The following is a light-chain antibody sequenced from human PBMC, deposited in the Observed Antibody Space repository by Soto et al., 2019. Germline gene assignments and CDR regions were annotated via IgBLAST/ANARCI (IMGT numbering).Light chain of an antibody. J-gene: IGKJ5*01. CDR1: RSVYSN. CDR2: GAS. CDR3: QQRSNWPIT. V-gene: IGKV3D-11*02. Sequence: EIVMTQSPATLSVSPGERATLSCRASRSVYSNVALSQQKPGQSPRPLIYGASTRATGVPARFSGSGPGTDFTLTISSLEPEDFAVYYCQQRSNWPITFGQGTRLEI.